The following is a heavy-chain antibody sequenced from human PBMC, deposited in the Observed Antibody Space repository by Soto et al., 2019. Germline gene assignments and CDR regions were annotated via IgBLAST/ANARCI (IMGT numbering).Heavy chain of an antibody. CDR2: ISYDGSNK. V-gene: IGHV3-30*03. J-gene: IGHJ6*02. D-gene: IGHD3-22*01. Sequence: GGSLRLSCAASGFTFSSYGMHWVRQAPGKGLEWVAVISYDGSNKYYADSVKGRFTISRDNSKNTLYLQMNSLRAEDTAVYYCARTYYYDSSDQGGMDVWGQGTTVTVSS. CDR1: GFTFSSYG. CDR3: ARTYYYDSSDQGGMDV.